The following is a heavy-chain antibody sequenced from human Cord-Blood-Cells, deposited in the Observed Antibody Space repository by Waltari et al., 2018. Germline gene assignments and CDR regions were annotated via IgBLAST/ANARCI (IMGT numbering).Heavy chain of an antibody. CDR3: AREIGLGSGWFDY. CDR2: IYYSGST. Sequence: QVQLQESGPGLVKPSETLSPTCTVSGGSISSYYWSWIRQPPGKGLEWIGYIYYSGSTNYNPSLKSRVTISVDTSKNQFSLKLSSVTAADTAVYYCAREIGLGSGWFDYWGQGTLVTVSS. D-gene: IGHD6-19*01. V-gene: IGHV4-59*01. CDR1: GGSISSYY. J-gene: IGHJ4*02.